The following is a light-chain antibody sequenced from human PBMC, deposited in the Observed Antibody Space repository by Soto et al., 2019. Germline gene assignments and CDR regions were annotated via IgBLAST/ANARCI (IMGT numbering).Light chain of an antibody. J-gene: IGKJ1*01. V-gene: IGKV3-20*01. CDR1: QTISRSY. CDR3: QQYGGPVPWT. Sequence: ELVLTQSPGTLSLSPGESATVSCRASQTISRSYLVWYQKKRGQAPRLLIYGASTRATGIPDRFTGSGSGTDFTLTITRVEPEDFAVYYCQQYGGPVPWTFGQGTKVE. CDR2: GAS.